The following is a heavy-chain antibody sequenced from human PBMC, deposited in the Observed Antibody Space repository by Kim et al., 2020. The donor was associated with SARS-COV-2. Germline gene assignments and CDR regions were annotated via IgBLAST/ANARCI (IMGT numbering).Heavy chain of an antibody. D-gene: IGHD6-13*01. CDR3: ARGDSSSWTIDGYYFDY. CDR2: INHSGST. CDR1: GGSFSGYY. J-gene: IGHJ4*02. V-gene: IGHV4-34*01. Sequence: SETLSLTCAVYGGSFSGYYWSWIRQPPGKGLEWIGEINHSGSTNYNPSLKSRVTISVDTSKNQFSLKLSSVTAADTAVYYCARGDSSSWTIDGYYFDYWGQGTLVTVSS.